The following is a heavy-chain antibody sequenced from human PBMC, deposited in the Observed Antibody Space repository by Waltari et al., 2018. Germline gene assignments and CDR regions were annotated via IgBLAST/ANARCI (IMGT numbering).Heavy chain of an antibody. V-gene: IGHV3-9*01. D-gene: IGHD3-22*01. CDR2: ISWNSGSI. CDR1: GFTFDDYA. J-gene: IGHJ4*02. CDR3: AKDISYYDSSGYYDY. Sequence: EVQLVESGGGLVQPGRSLRLSCAASGFTFDDYAMHWVRQALGKGLEWVSGISWNSGSIGYADSVKGRFTISRDNAKNSLYLQTNSLRAEDTALYYCAKDISYYDSSGYYDYWGQGTLVTVSS.